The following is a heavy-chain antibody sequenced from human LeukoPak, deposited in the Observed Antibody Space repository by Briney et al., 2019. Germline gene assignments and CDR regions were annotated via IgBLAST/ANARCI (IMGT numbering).Heavy chain of an antibody. V-gene: IGHV3-7*03. CDR2: IKPDGGEK. J-gene: IGHJ4*02. CDR1: GFTFSSYM. D-gene: IGHD2-2*01. Sequence: GGSLRLSCAASGFTFSSYMMTWVRQAPGKGLEWVANIKPDGGEKFYVDSVRGRFTISRDNAKNSLYLQMNSLRAEDTALYYCVPGYCSSTSCRDFDYWGQGTLVTVSS. CDR3: VPGYCSSTSCRDFDY.